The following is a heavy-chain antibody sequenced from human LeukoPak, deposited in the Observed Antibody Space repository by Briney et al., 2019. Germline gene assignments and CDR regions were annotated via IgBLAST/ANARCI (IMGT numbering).Heavy chain of an antibody. J-gene: IGHJ6*02. CDR3: ARDLYYDSSGYSDYGMDV. V-gene: IGHV1-2*02. CDR1: GYTFTGYY. D-gene: IGHD3-22*01. CDR2: INPNSGGT. Sequence: ASVKVSCKASGYTFTGYYMHWVRQAPGQGLEWMGWINPNSGGTNYAQKFQGRVTMTRDTSISTAYMELSRLRSDDTAVYCCARDLYYDSSGYSDYGMDVWGQGTTVTVSS.